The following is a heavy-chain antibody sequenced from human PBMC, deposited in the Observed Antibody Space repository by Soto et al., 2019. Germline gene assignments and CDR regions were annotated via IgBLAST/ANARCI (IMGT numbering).Heavy chain of an antibody. Sequence: GGSLRLSCAASGFTFSSYAMSWVRQAPGKGLEWVSAISGSGGSTYYADSVKGRFTISRDNSKNTLYLQMNSLRAEDTAVYYCAKDQYDFWSPISRPCYFDYWGQGTLVTVSS. V-gene: IGHV3-23*01. CDR1: GFTFSSYA. D-gene: IGHD3-3*01. CDR2: ISGSGGST. J-gene: IGHJ4*02. CDR3: AKDQYDFWSPISRPCYFDY.